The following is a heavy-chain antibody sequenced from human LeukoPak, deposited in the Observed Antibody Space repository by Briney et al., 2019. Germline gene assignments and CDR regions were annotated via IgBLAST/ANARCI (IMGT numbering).Heavy chain of an antibody. V-gene: IGHV4-59*01. CDR1: GGSISSYY. Sequence: SETLSLTCTVSGGSISSYYWSWIRQPPGPGLGWIGYIYYRVTSDYNPSRKSRVTMSVDMSTRQISLKLSSVTAADTAVYYCARAVGGDGSGSLWGPGTLVTVSS. J-gene: IGHJ4*02. CDR2: IYYRVTS. D-gene: IGHD3-10*01. CDR3: ARAVGGDGSGSL.